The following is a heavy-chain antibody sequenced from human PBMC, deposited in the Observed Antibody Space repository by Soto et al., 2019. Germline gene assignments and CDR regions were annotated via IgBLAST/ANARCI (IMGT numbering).Heavy chain of an antibody. Sequence: QVQLVQSGAEVKKPGSSVKVSCKASGGTFSSYAISWVRQAPGQGLEWMGGIIPMFGTANYAQKFQGRVTIAGEEATSTADMELRSRRCEDAAVVYCARGQAPYCGGVCYSGDMDAWGQGPTVTVSS. CDR3: ARGQAPYCGGVCYSGDMDA. D-gene: IGHD2-21*02. V-gene: IGHV1-69*01. CDR2: IIPMFGTA. CDR1: GGTFSSYA. J-gene: IGHJ6*02.